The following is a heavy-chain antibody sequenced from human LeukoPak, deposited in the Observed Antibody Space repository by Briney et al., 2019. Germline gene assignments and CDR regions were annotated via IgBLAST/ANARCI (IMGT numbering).Heavy chain of an antibody. Sequence: EASVKVSCKASGGTFSSYAISWVRQAPGQGLEWMGRIIPIFGTANYTQKFQGRVTITTDESTSTAYMELSSLRSEDTAVYYCARDRVLLGYYWGQGTLVTVSS. J-gene: IGHJ4*02. CDR2: IIPIFGTA. V-gene: IGHV1-69*05. CDR3: ARDRVLLGYY. D-gene: IGHD3-10*01. CDR1: GGTFSSYA.